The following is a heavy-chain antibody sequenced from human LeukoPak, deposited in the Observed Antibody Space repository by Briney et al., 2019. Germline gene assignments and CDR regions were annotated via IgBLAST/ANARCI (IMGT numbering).Heavy chain of an antibody. Sequence: SETLSLTCAVDGGSFSGYYWSWIRQPPGKGLEWIGEINHSGSTNYNPSLESRVTISEDTSKNQFSLKVRSVTAADTAVYYCARCSNSRYYFDYWGQGTLVTVSS. CDR1: GGSFSGYY. J-gene: IGHJ4*02. V-gene: IGHV4-34*01. CDR3: ARCSNSRYYFDY. D-gene: IGHD6-13*01. CDR2: INHSGST.